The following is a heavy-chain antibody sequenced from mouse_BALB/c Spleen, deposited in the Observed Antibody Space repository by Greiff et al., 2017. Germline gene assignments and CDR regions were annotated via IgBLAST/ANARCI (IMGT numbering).Heavy chain of an antibody. D-gene: IGHD2-4*01. CDR2: ISSGGSYT. Sequence: EVQGVESGGDLVKPGGSLKLSCAASGFTFSSYGMSWVRQTPDKRLEWVATISSGGSYTYYPDSVKGRFTISRDNAKNTLYLQMSSLKSEDTAMYYCARQDYDYDVGPMDYWGQGTSVTVSS. J-gene: IGHJ4*01. CDR1: GFTFSSYG. V-gene: IGHV5-6*01. CDR3: ARQDYDYDVGPMDY.